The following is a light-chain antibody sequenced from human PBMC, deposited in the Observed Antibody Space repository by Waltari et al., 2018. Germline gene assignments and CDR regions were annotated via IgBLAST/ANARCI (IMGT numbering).Light chain of an antibody. CDR1: PSVLYSTNNKNY. CDR3: QQYYSTPLT. J-gene: IGKJ3*01. Sequence: DIVMTQSPDSLAVSLCERATINCKSSPSVLYSTNNKNYLALYQQKPGQPPKLLIYWASTRESGVPDRFSGSGSGTDFTLTISSLQAEDVAVYYCQQYYSTPLTFGPGTKVDIK. CDR2: WAS. V-gene: IGKV4-1*01.